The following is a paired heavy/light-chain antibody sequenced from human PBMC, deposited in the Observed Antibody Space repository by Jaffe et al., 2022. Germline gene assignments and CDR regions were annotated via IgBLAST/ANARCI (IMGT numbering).Heavy chain of an antibody. D-gene: IGHD3-3*01. V-gene: IGHV1-3*01. CDR2: INAGNGNT. Sequence: QVQFVQSGAEVKEPGASVKVSCKASGYTFTSYAIHWVRQAPGQRLEWMGWINAGNGNTKYSQKFQGRVLITRDTSANTAYMELSSLRSEDTAIYYCALDFWDNYYFDYWGQGTLVTVSS. J-gene: IGHJ4*02. CDR3: ALDFWDNYYFDY. CDR1: GYTFTSYA.
Light chain of an antibody. V-gene: IGLV2-14*03. J-gene: IGLJ2*01. CDR2: NVS. CDR1: SSDVGGYNY. CDR3: SSYTNSSPYVV. Sequence: QSALTQPASVSGSPGQSITISCTGTSSDVGGYNYVSWYQQHPGKAPKLMIYNVSNRPSGVSNRFSGSKSGNTASLTISGLQTEDEADYYCSSYTNSSPYVVFGGGTKLTVL.